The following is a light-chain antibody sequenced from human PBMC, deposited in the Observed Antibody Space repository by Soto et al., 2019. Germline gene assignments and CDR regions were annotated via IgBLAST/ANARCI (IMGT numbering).Light chain of an antibody. CDR2: EVS. Sequence: QSVLTQPASVSGSPGQSITISCTGTSSDVGSYNLVSWYQQHPGKAPKLMIYEVSKQPSGVSNRFSGSKSANTASLTISGLQAEDEADYYCCSYAGSGTFPYVFGTGTKVTVL. V-gene: IGLV2-23*02. CDR3: CSYAGSGTFPYV. J-gene: IGLJ1*01. CDR1: SSDVGSYNL.